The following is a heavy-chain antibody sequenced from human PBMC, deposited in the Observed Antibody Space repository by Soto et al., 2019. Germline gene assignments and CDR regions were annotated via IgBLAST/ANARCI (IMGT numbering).Heavy chain of an antibody. V-gene: IGHV3-74*01. CDR3: VRVGSGSYSWRDP. D-gene: IGHD1-26*01. CDR2: INTDGGTT. Sequence: EVQLEESGGDLAQPGGSLRLSCAASGFTFSTYWMHWVRQAPGKGLVWVSRINTDGGTTTYAESVKGRFTISRDNARNTLYLQMNRRRPEDTALYYCVRVGSGSYSWRDPWGQGTLVTVSS. CDR1: GFTFSTYW. J-gene: IGHJ5*02.